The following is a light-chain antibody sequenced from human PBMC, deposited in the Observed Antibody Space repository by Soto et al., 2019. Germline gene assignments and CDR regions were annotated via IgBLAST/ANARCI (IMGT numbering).Light chain of an antibody. Sequence: QSALTQPPSASGSPGQSVTISCSGTSSDVGTYNHVSWYQQHPGKAPKLMIYEVSTRPSGVPDRFSGSKSGNTDSLTVSGLQAEDEADYYFSSYADSNNYVFGTGTKLTVL. CDR1: SSDVGTYNH. CDR2: EVS. V-gene: IGLV2-8*01. J-gene: IGLJ1*01. CDR3: SSYADSNNYV.